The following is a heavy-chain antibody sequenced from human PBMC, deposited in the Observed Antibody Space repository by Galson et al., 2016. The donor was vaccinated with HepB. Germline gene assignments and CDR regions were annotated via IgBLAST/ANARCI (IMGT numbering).Heavy chain of an antibody. J-gene: IGHJ4*01. CDR2: FDYSGST. D-gene: IGHD4-17*01. Sequence: SETLSLTCTVSGFSISSSSYYRGWIRQPPGKGLEWIGNFDYSGSTHYTPSLKSRVTMSADTSKNQFSLNLSTVTAADTTVYFCARGTHYGDFSDYWGHGTLVTVSS. CDR1: GFSISSSSYY. V-gene: IGHV4-39*01. CDR3: ARGTHYGDFSDY.